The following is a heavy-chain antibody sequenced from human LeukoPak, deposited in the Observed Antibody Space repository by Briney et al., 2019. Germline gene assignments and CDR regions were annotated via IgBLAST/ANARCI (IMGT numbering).Heavy chain of an antibody. CDR2: IISILGIA. J-gene: IGHJ4*02. CDR1: GGTFSSYA. V-gene: IGHV1-69*04. D-gene: IGHD4-23*01. CDR3: ATMTTVVTPLVY. Sequence: SVKVSCKASGGTFSSYAISWVRQAPGQGLEWMGRIISILGIANYAQKFQGRVTITADKSTSTAYMELSSLRSEDTAVYYCATMTTVVTPLVYWGQGTLVTVSS.